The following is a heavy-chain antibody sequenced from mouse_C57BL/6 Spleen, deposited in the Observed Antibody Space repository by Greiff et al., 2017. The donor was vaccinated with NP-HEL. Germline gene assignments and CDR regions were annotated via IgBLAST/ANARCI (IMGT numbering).Heavy chain of an antibody. CDR1: GYTFTDYN. CDR2: INPNNGGT. V-gene: IGHV1-18*01. Sequence: VQLQQSGPELVKPGASVKIPCEASGYTFTDYNMDWVKQSHGKSLEWIGDINPNNGGTIYNQKFKGKATLTVDKSSSTAYMELRSLTSEDTAVYYCAREDYDGYSYYFDYWGQGTTLTVSS. CDR3: AREDYDGYSYYFDY. J-gene: IGHJ2*01. D-gene: IGHD2-3*01.